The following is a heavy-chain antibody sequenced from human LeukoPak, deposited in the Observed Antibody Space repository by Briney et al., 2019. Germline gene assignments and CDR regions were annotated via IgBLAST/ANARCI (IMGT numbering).Heavy chain of an antibody. CDR1: GYTFTGYY. CDR2: INPNSGGT. CDR3: ARVRRWLDAFDI. J-gene: IGHJ3*02. V-gene: IGHV1-2*02. D-gene: IGHD5-24*01. Sequence: ASVKVSCKASGYTFTGYYMHWVRQAPGQGLEWMGWINPNSGGTNYAQKFQGRVTMTRDTSISTAYMELSRLGSDDTAVYYCARVRRWLDAFDIWGQGTMVTVSS.